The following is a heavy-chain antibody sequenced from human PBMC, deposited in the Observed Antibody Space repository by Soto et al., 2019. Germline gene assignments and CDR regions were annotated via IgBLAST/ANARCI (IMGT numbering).Heavy chain of an antibody. CDR2: IDTSGST. J-gene: IGHJ5*02. Sequence: PSETLSLTCTVSGGPISSYYWSWIRQHAGKGLEWIGRIDTSGSTNYSPSLKSRVTMSVDTSKNQFSLKLSSVTAADTAVYYCASDLRDGVAASPPNWCEHWAQRRLVTVSS. CDR3: ASDLRDGVAASPPNWCEH. CDR1: GGPISSYY. D-gene: IGHD6-13*01. V-gene: IGHV4-4*07.